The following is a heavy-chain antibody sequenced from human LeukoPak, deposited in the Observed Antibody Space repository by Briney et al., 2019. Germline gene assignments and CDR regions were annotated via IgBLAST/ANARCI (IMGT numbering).Heavy chain of an antibody. Sequence: ASVKVSCKASGGTFSSYAISWVRQAPGQGLEWMGRIIPIFGIANYAQKFQGRVTITADKSTSTAYMELSSLRSEDTAVYYCARTIPSPPRDSPFDIWGQGTMVTVSS. J-gene: IGHJ3*02. CDR1: GGTFSSYA. CDR2: IIPIFGIA. CDR3: ARTIPSPPRDSPFDI. V-gene: IGHV1-69*04. D-gene: IGHD2-15*01.